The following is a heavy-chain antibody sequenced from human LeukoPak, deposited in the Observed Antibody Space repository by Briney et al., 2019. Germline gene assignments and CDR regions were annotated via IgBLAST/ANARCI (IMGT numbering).Heavy chain of an antibody. J-gene: IGHJ4*02. CDR2: IYSGGST. D-gene: IGHD6-13*01. CDR1: GFTVSSNY. V-gene: IGHV3-53*01. CDR3: ARGPISSSWKGGFDY. Sequence: QTGGFLRLSCAASGFTVSSNYMSWVRQAPGKGLEWVSVIYSGGSTYYADSVKGRFTISRDNSKNTLYLQMNSLRAEDTAVYYCARGPISSSWKGGFDYWGQGTLVTVSS.